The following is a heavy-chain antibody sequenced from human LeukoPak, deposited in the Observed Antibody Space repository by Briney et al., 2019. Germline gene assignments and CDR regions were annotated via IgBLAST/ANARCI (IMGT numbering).Heavy chain of an antibody. J-gene: IGHJ3*02. CDR2: ISSSSSYI. CDR1: GFTFSSYS. CDR3: AREITWDTAMTRDAFDI. Sequence: GGSLRLSCAASGFTFSSYSMNWVRQAPGKGLEWVSSISSSSSYIYYADSVKGRFTISRDNPKNSLYLQMNSLRAEDTAVYYCAREITWDTAMTRDAFDIWGQGTMVTVSS. D-gene: IGHD5-18*01. V-gene: IGHV3-21*01.